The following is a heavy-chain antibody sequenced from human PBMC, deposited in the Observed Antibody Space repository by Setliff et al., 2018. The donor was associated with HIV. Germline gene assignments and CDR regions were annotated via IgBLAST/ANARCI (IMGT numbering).Heavy chain of an antibody. CDR1: GGSFSGYH. V-gene: IGHV4-34*01. D-gene: IGHD3-22*01. Sequence: SETLSLTCAVYGGSFSGYHWSCIRQHPGKGLEWIGEIHHTGHINYNPSFKSRTTMSLDMSRNQFSLKLTSVIPAASAVYYCASRVYYYDSNNFLREEGFDPLGQGTLVTVSS. CDR3: ASRVYYYDSNNFLREEGFDP. J-gene: IGHJ5*02. CDR2: IHHTGHI.